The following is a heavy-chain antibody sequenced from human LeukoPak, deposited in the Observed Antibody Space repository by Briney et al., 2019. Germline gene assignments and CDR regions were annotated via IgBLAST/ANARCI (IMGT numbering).Heavy chain of an antibody. D-gene: IGHD3-22*01. J-gene: IGHJ5*02. V-gene: IGHV4-30-4*01. Sequence: SETLSLTCTVSGGSISSGDYYWSWIRQPPGKGLEWIGYIYYSGSTYYNPSLKSRVTISVDTSKNQFSLKLSSVTAADTAVYYCAREGDDGYSNWFDPWGQGTLVTVSS. CDR3: AREGDDGYSNWFDP. CDR1: GGSISSGDYY. CDR2: IYYSGST.